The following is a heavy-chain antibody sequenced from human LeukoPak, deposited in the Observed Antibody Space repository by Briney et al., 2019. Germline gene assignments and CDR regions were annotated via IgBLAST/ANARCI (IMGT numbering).Heavy chain of an antibody. J-gene: IGHJ4*02. CDR1: GFTFNSYG. CDR2: IRYDGSNK. V-gene: IGHV3-30*02. D-gene: IGHD3-10*01. CDR3: ARDSLWGSGSYYGEFDY. Sequence: GGSLRLSCAASGFTFNSYGMHWVRQAPGKGLEWVAFIRYDGSNKYYADSVKGRFTISRDNSKNTLYLQMNSLRVEDTAIYYCARDSLWGSGSYYGEFDYWGQGTLVTVSS.